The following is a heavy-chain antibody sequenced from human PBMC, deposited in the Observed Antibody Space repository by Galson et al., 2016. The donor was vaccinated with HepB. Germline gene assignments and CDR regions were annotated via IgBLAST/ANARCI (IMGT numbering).Heavy chain of an antibody. J-gene: IGHJ5*02. CDR1: GFTFTNAW. CDR3: SRAVITPGHDL. D-gene: IGHD4-23*01. V-gene: IGHV3-15*01. Sequence: SLRLSCAASGFTFTNAWMTWVRQAPGRGLEWVGHIKNKVDGGTTDYAAPVKDRFTISRDDSTDTLFLQMNSLKTEDTAIYYCSRAVITPGHDLWGQGTLVTVSS. CDR2: IKNKVDGGTT.